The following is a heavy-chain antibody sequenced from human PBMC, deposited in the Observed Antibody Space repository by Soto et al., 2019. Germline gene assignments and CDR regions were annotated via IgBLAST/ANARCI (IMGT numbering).Heavy chain of an antibody. J-gene: IGHJ4*02. CDR3: VKPYARSLCGMVIAHFDY. CDR2: LSYDGTYE. Sequence: QVQLVESGGGVVQPGRSLRLSCEASGFSFSSYAMHWVRQAPGKGLEWVAVLSYDGTYEHYADSVKGRFTISRDNSKNTADLQMNSLRPADTAVDYCVKPYARSLCGMVIAHFDYGGVGTLVTVSS. V-gene: IGHV3-30*18. CDR1: GFSFSSYA. D-gene: IGHD3-3*01.